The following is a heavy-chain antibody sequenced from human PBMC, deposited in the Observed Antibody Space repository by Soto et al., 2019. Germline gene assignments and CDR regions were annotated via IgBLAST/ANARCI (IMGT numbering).Heavy chain of an antibody. V-gene: IGHV1-2*04. D-gene: IGHD3-16*01. J-gene: IGHJ3*02. Sequence: QVQRVQSGAEVKKPGASVKVSCKASGYTFTGYYMHWVRQAPGQGLEWMGWINPNSGGTNYAQKFQGWVTMTRDTSISTAYMELSRLRSDDTAVYYCATFFWGIEGDAFDIWGQGTMVTVSS. CDR1: GYTFTGYY. CDR2: INPNSGGT. CDR3: ATFFWGIEGDAFDI.